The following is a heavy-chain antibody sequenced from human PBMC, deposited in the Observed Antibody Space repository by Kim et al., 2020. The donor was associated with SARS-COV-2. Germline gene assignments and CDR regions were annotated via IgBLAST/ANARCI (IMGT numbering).Heavy chain of an antibody. Sequence: GGSLRLSCAASGFTFSSYGMHWVRQAPGKGLEWVAVISYDGSNKYYADSVKGRFTISRDNSKNTLYLQMNSLRAEDTAVYYCAKAPLGYCSGGSCYSTYYFDYWGQGTLVTVSS. CDR2: ISYDGSNK. D-gene: IGHD2-15*01. CDR1: GFTFSSYG. J-gene: IGHJ4*02. V-gene: IGHV3-30*18. CDR3: AKAPLGYCSGGSCYSTYYFDY.